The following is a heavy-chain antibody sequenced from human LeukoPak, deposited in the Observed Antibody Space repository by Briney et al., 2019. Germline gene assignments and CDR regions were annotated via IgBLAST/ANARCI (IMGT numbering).Heavy chain of an antibody. CDR2: INHSGST. V-gene: IGHV4-34*01. D-gene: IGHD4-17*01. CDR3: ASWKDYDRFDY. J-gene: IGHJ4*02. Sequence: SETLSLTCAVYGGSFSGYYWSWIRQPPGKGLEWIGEINHSGSTNYNPSLKSRVTISVDTSKNQFSLKLSSVTAADTAVYYCASWKDYDRFDYWGQGTLVTVSS. CDR1: GGSFSGYY.